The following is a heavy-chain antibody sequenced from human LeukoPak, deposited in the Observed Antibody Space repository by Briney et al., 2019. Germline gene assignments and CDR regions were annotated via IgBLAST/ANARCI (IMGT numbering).Heavy chain of an antibody. D-gene: IGHD3-22*01. CDR1: GFTFSSYS. J-gene: IGHJ4*02. CDR3: ARDSTVYYDSSGRAIDY. Sequence: PGGSLRLSCAASGFTFSSYSMNWVRQAPGKGLEWVSSISSSSSYIYYADPVKGRFTISRDNAKNSLYLQMNSLRAEDTAVYYCARDSTVYYDSSGRAIDYWGQGTLVTVSS. CDR2: ISSSSSYI. V-gene: IGHV3-21*01.